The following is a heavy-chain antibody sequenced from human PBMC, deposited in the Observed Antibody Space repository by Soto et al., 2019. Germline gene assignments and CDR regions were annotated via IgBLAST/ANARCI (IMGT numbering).Heavy chain of an antibody. V-gene: IGHV1-69*13. D-gene: IGHD2-15*01. CDR3: ARVVGYCSGGSCLNDYYYYGMDV. Sequence: SVKVSCKAFGGAFSSNAISWMRQAPGQGLEWIGTISPIFGSAAYAQRFQGRVTITADVPTNTAYMELSSLRSEDTAIYYCARVVGYCSGGSCLNDYYYYGMDVWGQGTTVTVSS. CDR2: ISPIFGSA. CDR1: GGAFSSNA. J-gene: IGHJ6*02.